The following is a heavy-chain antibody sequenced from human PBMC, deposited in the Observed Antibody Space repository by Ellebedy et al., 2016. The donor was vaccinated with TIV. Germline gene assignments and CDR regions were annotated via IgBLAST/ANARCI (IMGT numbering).Heavy chain of an antibody. V-gene: IGHV2-5*02. CDR1: GFSLSTSGVG. CDR3: VYRRVLPGAFDI. Sequence: SGPTLVKPTQTLTLTCTFSGFSLSTSGVGVGWIRPPPGEALEGLALIYWDDGKRYSPSLKSRLTITKDTSKNQVVLTMTNMDPVDTATYYCVYRRVLPGAFDIWGQGTMVTVSS. D-gene: IGHD3-3*01. CDR2: IYWDDGK. J-gene: IGHJ3*02.